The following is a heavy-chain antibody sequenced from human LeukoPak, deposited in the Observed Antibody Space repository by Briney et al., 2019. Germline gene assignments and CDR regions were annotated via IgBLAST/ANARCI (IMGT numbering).Heavy chain of an antibody. CDR1: GHSISSNTDG. CDR3: ARRGLVLGTINSSIGFDV. V-gene: IGHV6-1*01. Sequence: IPLSCAICGHSISSNTDGGRWVTRYPSRGLALMGRKYYKSKWDNDDEGSVKIRITIDDDTAKNQLYRQLNSVTPEDTALYDCARRGLVLGTINSSIGFDVWGQGIMVTVSS. CDR2: KYYKSKWDN. J-gene: IGHJ3*01. D-gene: IGHD3-10*01.